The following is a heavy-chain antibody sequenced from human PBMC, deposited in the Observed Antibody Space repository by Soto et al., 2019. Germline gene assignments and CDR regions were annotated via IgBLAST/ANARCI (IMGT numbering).Heavy chain of an antibody. CDR1: GFTFSSYS. J-gene: IGHJ6*02. CDR3: ARDYPGRYYGDYFYGMDV. CDR2: ISSSSSYI. Sequence: EVQLVESGGGLVKPGGSLRLSCAASGFTFSSYSMNWVRQAPGKGLEWVSSISSSSSYIYYADSVKGRFTISRDNPKNSLYLQMNSLRAEDTAVYYFARDYPGRYYGDYFYGMDVWGQGTTVTVSS. D-gene: IGHD4-17*01. V-gene: IGHV3-21*01.